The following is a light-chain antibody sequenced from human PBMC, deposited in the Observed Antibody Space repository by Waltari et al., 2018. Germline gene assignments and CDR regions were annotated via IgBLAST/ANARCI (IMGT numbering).Light chain of an antibody. J-gene: IGLJ3*02. Sequence: QAVVTQEPSLTVSPGGTVTLTCGSSTGAVTSGHYPYWFQQKPGQAPRTLIYNTTTRHAWTPARFSGSLLWGKAALTLSGAQPEDEAEYSCLLSYSGSRWVFGGGTRLTVL. CDR1: TGAVTSGHY. V-gene: IGLV7-46*01. CDR2: NTT. CDR3: LLSYSGSRWV.